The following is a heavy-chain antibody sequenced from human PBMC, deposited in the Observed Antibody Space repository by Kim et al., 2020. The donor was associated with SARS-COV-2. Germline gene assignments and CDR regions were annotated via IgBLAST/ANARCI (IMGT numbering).Heavy chain of an antibody. J-gene: IGHJ3*02. Sequence: PSLQGQVTISADKSISTACLQWSSLKASDTAMYYCARLDGRGVRGAFDIWGQGTMVTVSS. V-gene: IGHV5-51*01. CDR3: ARLDGRGVRGAFDI. D-gene: IGHD3-10*01.